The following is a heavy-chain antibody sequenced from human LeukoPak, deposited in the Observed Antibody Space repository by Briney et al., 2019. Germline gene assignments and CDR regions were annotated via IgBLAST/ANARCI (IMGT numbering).Heavy chain of an antibody. D-gene: IGHD6-19*01. V-gene: IGHV3-23*01. J-gene: IGHJ4*02. Sequence: GGSLRLSCAASGFTFSSYAMSWVRQAPGKGLEWVSTFSGTSTNSYADAVKGRVTISRDNSKNTLYLQMNSPRAEDTAVYYCAKLKQWQPQRYFFEYWGQGALVAVAS. CDR3: AKLKQWQPQRYFFEY. CDR2: FSGTSTN. CDR1: GFTFSSYA.